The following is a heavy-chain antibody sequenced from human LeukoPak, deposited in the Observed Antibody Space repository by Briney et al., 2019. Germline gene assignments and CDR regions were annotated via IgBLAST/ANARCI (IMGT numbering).Heavy chain of an antibody. Sequence: SETLSLTCAVYGGSFSGYYWSWIRQPPGKGLEWIGEINHSGSTNYNPSLKSRVTISVDTSKNQFSLKLSSVTAADTAVYYCARHASVSYYYYYYMDVWGKGTTVTISS. J-gene: IGHJ6*03. CDR1: GGSFSGYY. CDR2: INHSGST. D-gene: IGHD2-8*01. V-gene: IGHV4-34*01. CDR3: ARHASVSYYYYYYMDV.